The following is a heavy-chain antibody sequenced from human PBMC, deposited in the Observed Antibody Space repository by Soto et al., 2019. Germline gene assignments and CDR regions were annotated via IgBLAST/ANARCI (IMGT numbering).Heavy chain of an antibody. CDR1: GYTFTSYC. CDR3: ARDYCSSTSCYPDAFDI. Sequence: PSVKVSCKASGYTFTSYCISWVRQAPGQGLEWMGWISAYNGNTNYAQKLQGRVTITADESTSTAYMELSSLRSGDTAVYYCARDYCSSTSCYPDAFDIWGQGTMVTVSS. J-gene: IGHJ3*02. CDR2: ISAYNGNT. V-gene: IGHV1-18*04. D-gene: IGHD2-2*01.